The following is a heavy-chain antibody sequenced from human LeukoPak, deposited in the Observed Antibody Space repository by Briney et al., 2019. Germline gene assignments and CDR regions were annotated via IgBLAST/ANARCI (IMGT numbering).Heavy chain of an antibody. CDR1: GLTFSSYA. CDR3: ATILSSSWYGGSFHY. Sequence: PGGSLRLSCAASGLTFSSYAMSWVRQAPGKGLEWVSAISCSGGSTYYADSVKGRFTTSRDNSKNTLYLQMNSLRAEDTAVYYCATILSSSWYGGSFHYWGQGTLVTVSS. CDR2: ISCSGGST. V-gene: IGHV3-23*01. D-gene: IGHD6-13*01. J-gene: IGHJ4*02.